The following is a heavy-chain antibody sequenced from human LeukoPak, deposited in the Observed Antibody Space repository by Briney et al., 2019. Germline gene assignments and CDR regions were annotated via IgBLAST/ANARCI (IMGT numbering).Heavy chain of an antibody. CDR3: AKAPPYTKYFDY. J-gene: IGHJ4*02. Sequence: PGGSLRLSCAGSGFIFSNYAMSWVRQAPGQGLKWVSTISNSGDATFYADAVKGRFTISRDNSKNTLYLQMYSLRAEDTAIYYCAKAPPYTKYFDYWGQGTLLTVSS. CDR1: GFIFSNYA. V-gene: IGHV3-23*01. CDR2: ISNSGDAT. D-gene: IGHD1-1*01.